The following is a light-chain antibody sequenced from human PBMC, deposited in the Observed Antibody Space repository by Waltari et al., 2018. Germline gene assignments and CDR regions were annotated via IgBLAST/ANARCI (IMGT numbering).Light chain of an antibody. CDR3: QQVNSFPRT. CDR1: QAISSR. Sequence: DIQMTQSPSSVSASVGDRVTPPCRASQAISSRLAWYQQKPGTAPKLLIFDASSLHTGVPSRFSGSGSGTDFTLTIRSLQPEDFATYYCQQVNSFPRTFGQGTKVEVK. J-gene: IGKJ1*01. V-gene: IGKV1-12*01. CDR2: DAS.